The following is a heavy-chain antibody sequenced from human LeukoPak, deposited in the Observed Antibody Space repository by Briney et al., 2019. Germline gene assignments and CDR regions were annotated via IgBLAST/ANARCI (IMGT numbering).Heavy chain of an antibody. CDR1: GYTFTVYY. CDR2: INPNSGGI. Sequence: ASVKVSCKASGYTFTVYYMHGVRRAPGQGLEWRGWINPNSGGINYTQKFQGRVTMTRDTSISTAYMELSRLRSDDTAVYYCARESTGTSVIDWFDPWGQGTLVTVSS. D-gene: IGHD1-7*01. CDR3: ARESTGTSVIDWFDP. V-gene: IGHV1-2*02. J-gene: IGHJ5*02.